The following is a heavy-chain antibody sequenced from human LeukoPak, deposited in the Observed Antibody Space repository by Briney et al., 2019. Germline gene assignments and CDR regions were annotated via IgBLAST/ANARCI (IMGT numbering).Heavy chain of an antibody. Sequence: ASVKASCKVSGYTLTELSMHWVLQAPGKGLEWMGGFDPEDGETIYAQKFQGRVTMTEDTSTDTAYMELSSLRSEDTAVYYCSAADTRGYYFDYWGQGTLVTVSS. CDR3: SAADTRGYYFDY. CDR1: GYTLTELS. J-gene: IGHJ4*02. CDR2: FDPEDGET. V-gene: IGHV1-24*01.